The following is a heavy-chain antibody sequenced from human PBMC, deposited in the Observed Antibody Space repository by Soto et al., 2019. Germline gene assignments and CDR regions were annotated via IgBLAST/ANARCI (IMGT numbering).Heavy chain of an antibody. J-gene: IGHJ5*02. V-gene: IGHV1-18*04. CDR3: ARDFPHSGSYSGNWFDP. D-gene: IGHD1-26*01. CDR2: ISAYNGNT. Sequence: QVQLVQSGAEVKKPGASVKVSCKASGYTFTSYGISWVRQAPGQGREWMGWISAYNGNTNYAQKLQGRVTMTTDTSTSTAYMELRSLRSDDTAVYYCARDFPHSGSYSGNWFDPWGQGTLVTVSS. CDR1: GYTFTSYG.